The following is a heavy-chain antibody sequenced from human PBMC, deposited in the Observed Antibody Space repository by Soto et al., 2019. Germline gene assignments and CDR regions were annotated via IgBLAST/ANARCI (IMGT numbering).Heavy chain of an antibody. CDR3: TTGSGWTSDH. CDR2: IHNSENT. V-gene: IGHV4-59*08. CDR1: GGSISNYY. Sequence: QVQLQESGPGLVKPSETLSLTCTASGGSISNYYWNWIRQPPGKGLEWIGNIHNSENTNYNPSLMRRLTISLYTSNNQCSLKMNSVTAADTAVYYCTTGSGWTSDHWGRGTLVTVSS. D-gene: IGHD6-19*01. J-gene: IGHJ4*02.